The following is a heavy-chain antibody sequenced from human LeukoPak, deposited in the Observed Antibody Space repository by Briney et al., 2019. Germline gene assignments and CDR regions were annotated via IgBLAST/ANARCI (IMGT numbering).Heavy chain of an antibody. D-gene: IGHD2-21*02. CDR3: EQKTAYEIDY. CDR2: ISGSGGST. CDR1: GFTFSSYA. Sequence: GVSLRLSCAASGFTFSSYAMSCVRQAPGKGLEWVSAISGSGGSTYYADSVKGRFTISRDNSKNTLYLQMNSLRAEDTAVYFCEQKTAYEIDYWGQGTLVTVSS. J-gene: IGHJ4*02. V-gene: IGHV3-23*01.